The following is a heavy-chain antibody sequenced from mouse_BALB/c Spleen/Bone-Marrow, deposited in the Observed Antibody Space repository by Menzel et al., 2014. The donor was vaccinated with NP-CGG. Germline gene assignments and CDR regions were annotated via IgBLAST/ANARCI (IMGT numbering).Heavy chain of an antibody. CDR2: INPSNGRT. CDR3: ASYRGAY. CDR1: GYTFTSYW. J-gene: IGHJ3*01. Sequence: QVQLQQSGAELVKPGASVKLSCKASGYTFTSYWMHWVKQRPGQGLEWIGEINPSNGRTNYNEKFKIKVTLTVDKSSSTAYMQLSSLTSEDSAVYYCASYRGAYWGQGTLVTVSA. V-gene: IGHV1S81*02. D-gene: IGHD2-12*01.